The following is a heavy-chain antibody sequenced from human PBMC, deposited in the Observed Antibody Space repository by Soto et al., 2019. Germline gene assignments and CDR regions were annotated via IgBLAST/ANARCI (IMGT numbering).Heavy chain of an antibody. Sequence: QLQLQESGPGLVKPSETLSLTCFVSGGSISSNNYYWGWIRQPPGKGLEWIGGMSYSRGTYYNPSPKSRVTISLDTSNNQYSLKLTSVVAADTAVYYCASHFRPTDWEGGYFDYWGQGPLVTVSS. CDR2: MSYSRGT. CDR1: GGSISSNNYY. V-gene: IGHV4-39*01. J-gene: IGHJ4*02. CDR3: ASHFRPTDWEGGYFDY. D-gene: IGHD1-26*01.